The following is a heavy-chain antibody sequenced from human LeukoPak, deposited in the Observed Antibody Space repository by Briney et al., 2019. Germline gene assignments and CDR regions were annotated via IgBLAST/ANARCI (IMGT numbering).Heavy chain of an antibody. D-gene: IGHD2-2*02. V-gene: IGHV1-8*01. Sequence: APVKVSCKASGYTFTSYDINWVRQATGQGLEWMGWMNPNSGNTGYAQKFQGRVTMTRNTSISTAYMELSSLRSEDTAVYYCARSDCSSTSCYTPGGDWGQGTLVTVSS. CDR1: GYTFTSYD. CDR2: MNPNSGNT. CDR3: ARSDCSSTSCYTPGGD. J-gene: IGHJ4*02.